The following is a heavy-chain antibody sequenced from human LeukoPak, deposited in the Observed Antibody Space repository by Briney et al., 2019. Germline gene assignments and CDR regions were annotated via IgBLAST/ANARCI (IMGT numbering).Heavy chain of an antibody. Sequence: GESLKISCKGSGYRFTSYWIGWVRQMPGKGLEWMGIIYPGDSDTRYSPSFQGQVTISADKSISTAYLQWSSLKASDTAMYYCARRRGYSGYDHDFDYWGQGTLVTVSS. CDR3: ARRRGYSGYDHDFDY. CDR2: IYPGDSDT. CDR1: GYRFTSYW. D-gene: IGHD5-12*01. V-gene: IGHV5-51*01. J-gene: IGHJ4*02.